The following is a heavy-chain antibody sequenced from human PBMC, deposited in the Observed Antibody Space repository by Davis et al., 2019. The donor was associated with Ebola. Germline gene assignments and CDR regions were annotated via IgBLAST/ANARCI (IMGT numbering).Heavy chain of an antibody. CDR3: AKDLAAVADWYFDL. J-gene: IGHJ2*01. D-gene: IGHD6-19*01. CDR2: ISSSSTTI. CDR1: GFTFSSYS. Sequence: GGSLRLSCAASGFTFSSYSMNWVRQAPGKGLEWVSYISSSSTTIYYADSVKGRFTIFRDNSKNTLYLQMNSLRAEDTAVYYCAKDLAAVADWYFDLWGRGTLVTVSS. V-gene: IGHV3-48*04.